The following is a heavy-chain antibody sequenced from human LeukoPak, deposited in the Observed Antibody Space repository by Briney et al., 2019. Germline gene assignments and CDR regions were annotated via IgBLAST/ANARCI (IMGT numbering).Heavy chain of an antibody. CDR3: AKDKGIYYYGMDV. CDR1: GFTFDDYA. J-gene: IGHJ6*02. V-gene: IGHV3-9*01. Sequence: PGRSLRLSCAASGFTFDDYAMHWVRQAPGKGLEWVSGISWNSGSIGYADSVKGRFTISRDNSKNTLYLQMNSLRAEDTAVYFCAKDKGIYYYGMDVWGQGTTVTVSS. D-gene: IGHD6-13*01. CDR2: ISWNSGSI.